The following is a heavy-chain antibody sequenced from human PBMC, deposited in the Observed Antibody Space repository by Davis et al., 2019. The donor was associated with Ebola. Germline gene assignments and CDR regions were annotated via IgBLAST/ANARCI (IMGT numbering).Heavy chain of an antibody. D-gene: IGHD2-15*01. CDR2: IYYSGST. V-gene: IGHV4-59*01. Sequence: SETLSLTCTVSGGSISSYYWSWIRQPPGKGLEWIGYIYYSGSTNYNPSRKSRVTISVDTSKNQFSLKLSSVTAADTAVYYCARDRYDCSGGSCYWEFDYWGQGTLVTVSS. CDR1: GGSISSYY. CDR3: ARDRYDCSGGSCYWEFDY. J-gene: IGHJ4*02.